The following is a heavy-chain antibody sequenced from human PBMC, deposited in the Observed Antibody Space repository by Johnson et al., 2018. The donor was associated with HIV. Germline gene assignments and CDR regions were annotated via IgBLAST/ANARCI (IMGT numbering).Heavy chain of an antibody. D-gene: IGHD6-19*01. CDR1: RFTFDDYA. V-gene: IGHV3-43D*03. Sequence: VQLVESGGVVVHPGGSLRLSCETSRFTFDDYAMHWVRQAPGKGLEWVSLINWDGDSTYYADSVKGRFTISRANSKNTLYLQMNSLRAEDTAVYYCAKIIGYSSGLEIWGQGTMVTVSS. J-gene: IGHJ3*02. CDR3: AKIIGYSSGLEI. CDR2: INWDGDST.